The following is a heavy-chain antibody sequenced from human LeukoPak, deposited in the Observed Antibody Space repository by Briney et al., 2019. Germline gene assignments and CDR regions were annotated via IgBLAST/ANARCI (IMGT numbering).Heavy chain of an antibody. CDR3: ASRWFGELYAFDI. V-gene: IGHV4-39*07. Sequence: SETLSLTCTVSGGSISSSSYYWGWIRQPPGKGLEWIGSIYYSGSTYYNPSLKSRVTISVDTSKNQFSLKLSSVTTADTAVYYCASRWFGELYAFDIWGQGTMVTVSS. CDR1: GGSISSSSYY. D-gene: IGHD3-10*01. J-gene: IGHJ3*02. CDR2: IYYSGST.